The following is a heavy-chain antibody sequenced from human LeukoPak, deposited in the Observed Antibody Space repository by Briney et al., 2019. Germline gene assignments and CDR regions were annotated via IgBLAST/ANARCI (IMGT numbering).Heavy chain of an antibody. CDR2: INQDGSGK. Sequence: GGSLRLSCAASGLTFSRCWMSRVRQAPGKGLEWVADINQDGSGKYYVDSVKGRFTVSRDNAKNSLYLQMNSLRAEDTAVYYCARDPDHGALDYWGQGTPVTVSS. V-gene: IGHV3-7*01. D-gene: IGHD4-17*01. CDR3: ARDPDHGALDY. CDR1: GLTFSRCW. J-gene: IGHJ4*02.